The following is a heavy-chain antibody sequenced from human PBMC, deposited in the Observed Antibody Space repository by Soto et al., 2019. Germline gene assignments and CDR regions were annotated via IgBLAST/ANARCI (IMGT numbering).Heavy chain of an antibody. J-gene: IGHJ4*02. CDR2: ISGSGGST. V-gene: IGHV3-23*01. CDR3: TKEVDYDFWSGYLYSFDF. CDR1: GFTFSSYA. D-gene: IGHD3-3*01. Sequence: GGSLRLSCAASGFTFSSYAMSWVRQAPGKGLEWVSAISGSGGSTYYADSVKGRFTISRDNSKNTLYLQMNSLRAEDTAVYYCTKEVDYDFWSGYLYSFDFWGQGTLVTVSS.